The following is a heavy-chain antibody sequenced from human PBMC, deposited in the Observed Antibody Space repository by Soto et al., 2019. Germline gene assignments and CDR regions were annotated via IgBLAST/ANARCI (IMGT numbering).Heavy chain of an antibody. CDR1: GFTFSSHS. D-gene: IGHD5-12*01. V-gene: IGHV3-21*01. Sequence: PGGSLRLSCAASGFTFSSHSMNWVRQAPGKGLEWVSSITSSSSYIYYADSVKGRFTISRDNAKNSLYLQMNSLRAEDTAVYYCARDLYSGYDSWSKYYYGMDVWGQGTTVTVSS. CDR3: ARDLYSGYDSWSKYYYGMDV. J-gene: IGHJ6*02. CDR2: ITSSSSYI.